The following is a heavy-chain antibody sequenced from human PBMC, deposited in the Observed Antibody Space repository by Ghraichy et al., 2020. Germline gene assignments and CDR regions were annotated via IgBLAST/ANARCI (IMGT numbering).Heavy chain of an antibody. D-gene: IGHD7-27*01. Sequence: SQTLSLTCAVYGGSFSGYYWSWIRQPPGKGLEWIGEINHSGSTNYNPSLKSRVTISVDRSKNQFSLKLSSVTAADTAVYYCARKPPELGWSFDYWGQGTLVTVSP. J-gene: IGHJ4*02. CDR2: INHSGST. CDR3: ARKPPELGWSFDY. CDR1: GGSFSGYY. V-gene: IGHV4-34*01.